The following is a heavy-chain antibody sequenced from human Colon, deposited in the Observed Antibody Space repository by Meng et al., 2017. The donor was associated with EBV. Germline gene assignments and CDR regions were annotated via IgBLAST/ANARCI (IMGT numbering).Heavy chain of an antibody. V-gene: IGHV4-4*02. Sequence: GQAQESGPGLVKPSGTLPLTCAVSGGSLSSRNWWSWVRQPPGKGLEWIGEIYHSGSTNYNPSLKSRVTISVDESKNQFSLRLSSVTAADTAVYYCARGGGVIKGLVTWFDPWGQGTLVTVSS. CDR1: GGSLSSRNW. CDR3: ARGGGVIKGLVTWFDP. J-gene: IGHJ5*02. CDR2: IYHSGST. D-gene: IGHD2-8*01.